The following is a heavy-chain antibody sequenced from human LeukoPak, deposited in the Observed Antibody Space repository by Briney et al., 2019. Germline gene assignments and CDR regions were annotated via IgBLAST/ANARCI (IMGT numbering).Heavy chain of an antibody. CDR1: GFTFSSYA. J-gene: IGHJ4*02. CDR3: AKGGYSSGWYEGF. Sequence: PGGSLRLSCEASGFTFSSYAMSWVSQAPGKGLEWVSAISGSAVSTYYADSVKGRFTISRDNSKNTLYLQMNSLRAEDTAVYYCAKGGYSSGWYEGFWGQGALVTVSS. V-gene: IGHV3-23*01. CDR2: ISGSAVST. D-gene: IGHD6-19*01.